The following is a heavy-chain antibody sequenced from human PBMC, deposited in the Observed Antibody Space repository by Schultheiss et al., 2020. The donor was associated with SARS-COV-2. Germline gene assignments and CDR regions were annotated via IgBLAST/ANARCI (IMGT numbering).Heavy chain of an antibody. CDR3: ARFNPMNWLVAATGPGMDV. Sequence: SETLSLTCTVSGGSISRGGYYWSWIRQHPGKGLEWIGYIYYSGSTNYNPSLKSRVTISVDTSKNQFSLKLSSVTAADTAVYYCARFNPMNWLVAATGPGMDVWGQGTTVTVSS. CDR1: GGSISRGGYY. D-gene: IGHD2-15*01. V-gene: IGHV4-61*08. J-gene: IGHJ6*02. CDR2: IYYSGST.